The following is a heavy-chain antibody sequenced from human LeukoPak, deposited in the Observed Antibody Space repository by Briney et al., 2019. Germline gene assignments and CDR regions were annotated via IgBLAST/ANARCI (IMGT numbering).Heavy chain of an antibody. CDR3: ARVYSSSWYGDY. D-gene: IGHD6-13*01. CDR2: ISSSGSTI. CDR1: GIIFSTYG. V-gene: IGHV3-48*04. J-gene: IGHJ4*02. Sequence: GRSLRLSCAASGIIFSTYGFHWVRQAPGKGLECVSYISSSGSTIYYADSVKGRFTISRDNAKNSLYLQMNSLRAEDTAVYYCARVYSSSWYGDYWGQGTLVTVSS.